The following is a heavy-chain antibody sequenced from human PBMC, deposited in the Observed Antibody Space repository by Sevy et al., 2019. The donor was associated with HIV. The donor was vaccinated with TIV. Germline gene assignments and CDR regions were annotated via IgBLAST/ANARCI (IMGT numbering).Heavy chain of an antibody. CDR2: IKSKTDGGTT. Sequence: GGSLRLSCAASGFTFSNAWMSWVRQAPGKGLEWVGRIKSKTDGGTTDYAAPVKGRFTISRDDSKNTLYLQRNSLKTEDTAVYYCTTDPLPAAMGPYYYYGMDVWGQGTTVTVS. J-gene: IGHJ6*02. V-gene: IGHV3-15*01. D-gene: IGHD2-2*01. CDR1: GFTFSNAW. CDR3: TTDPLPAAMGPYYYYGMDV.